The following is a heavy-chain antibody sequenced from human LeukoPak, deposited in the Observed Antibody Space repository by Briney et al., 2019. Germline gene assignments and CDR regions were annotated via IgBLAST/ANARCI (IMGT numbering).Heavy chain of an antibody. J-gene: IGHJ5*02. Sequence: GASVKVSCKTSGYSFTDYYMHWVRQAPGQGLEWMGWINPNSGGTSSAQKFQGRVTMTRDTSITTVYMEVSWLTSDDTAIYYCARADRHHGGPYLIGPWGQGTLVTVSS. CDR1: GYSFTDYY. V-gene: IGHV1-2*02. CDR3: ARADRHHGGPYLIGP. D-gene: IGHD2-21*01. CDR2: INPNSGGT.